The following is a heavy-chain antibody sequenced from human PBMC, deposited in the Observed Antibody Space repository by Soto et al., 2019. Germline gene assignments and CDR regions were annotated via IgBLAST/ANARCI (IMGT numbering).Heavy chain of an antibody. CDR2: ISGSGGST. D-gene: IGHD6-19*01. CDR1: GFTFSSYA. CDR3: AKAISGYSSGWYGWYFDL. Sequence: GGSLRLSCAASGFTFSSYAMSWVRQAPGKGLEWVSAISGSGGSTYYADSVKGRFTISRDNSKNTLYLQMNSLRAEDTAVYYFAKAISGYSSGWYGWYFDLWGRGTLVTVSS. V-gene: IGHV3-23*01. J-gene: IGHJ2*01.